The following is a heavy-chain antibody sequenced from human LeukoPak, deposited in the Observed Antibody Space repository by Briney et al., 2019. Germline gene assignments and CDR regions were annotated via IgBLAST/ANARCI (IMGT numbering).Heavy chain of an antibody. J-gene: IGHJ4*02. V-gene: IGHV3-53*01. D-gene: IGHD6-19*01. CDR1: GFTFSSKY. CDR2: TDSGGST. CDR3: ARARWLAPVFDY. Sequence: GGSLRLSCAASGFTFSSKYMSWVRQAPGKGLEWVSVTDSGGSTYYADSVKGRFTISRDNSKNTLYLQMNSLRAEDTAVYYCARARWLAPVFDYWGQGTLVTVSS.